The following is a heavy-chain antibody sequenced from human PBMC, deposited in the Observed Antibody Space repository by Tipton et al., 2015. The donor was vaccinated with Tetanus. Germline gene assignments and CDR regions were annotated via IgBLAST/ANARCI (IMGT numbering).Heavy chain of an antibody. J-gene: IGHJ4*02. CDR3: VRDAYYARRGAGADY. CDR2: IYFTGTT. V-gene: IGHV4-30-4*08. D-gene: IGHD3-16*01. CDR1: GDSISSGDFY. Sequence: TLSLTCTVSGDSISSGDFYWCWIRQPPGKGLEWIGYIYFTGTTYYTPSLESRLTISIDTSKNQFSLELTSVTAADTAVYYCVRDAYYARRGAGADYWGQGTLVTVSS.